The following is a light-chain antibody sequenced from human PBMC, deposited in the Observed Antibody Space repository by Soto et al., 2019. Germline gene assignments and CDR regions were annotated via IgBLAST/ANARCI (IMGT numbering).Light chain of an antibody. J-gene: IGLJ1*01. CDR1: SSDVGGYNY. Sequence: SVLTQPGSVSGSPGQSITISCTGTSSDVGGYNYVFWYQHPPGKAPKLMIYDVTNRPSGVSNRFSGSKSGNTASLTISGLQAEDEADYYCTSYTSSSTYVFGTGTKVTVL. CDR2: DVT. V-gene: IGLV2-14*03. CDR3: TSYTSSSTYV.